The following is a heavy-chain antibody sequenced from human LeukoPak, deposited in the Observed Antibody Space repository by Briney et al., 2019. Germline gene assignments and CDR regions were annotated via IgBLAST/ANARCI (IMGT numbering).Heavy chain of an antibody. Sequence: GGSLRLSCAASGFTFSSYSMNWVRQAPGKGLEWVSSISSGSRYINYADSVRGRLTISRDNAKNSLYLQINSLRAEDTALYYCARDSIAPSQDAFDIWGQGTMVIVSS. J-gene: IGHJ3*02. CDR1: GFTFSSYS. CDR3: ARDSIAPSQDAFDI. D-gene: IGHD6-6*01. V-gene: IGHV3-21*01. CDR2: ISSGSRYI.